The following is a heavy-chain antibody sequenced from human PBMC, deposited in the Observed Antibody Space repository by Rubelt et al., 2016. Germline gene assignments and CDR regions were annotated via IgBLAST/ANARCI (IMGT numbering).Heavy chain of an antibody. V-gene: IGHV5-51*01. D-gene: IGHD6-19*01. CDR2: IYPGDSDT. J-gene: IGHJ4*02. CDR3: ARPDSTGWYEY. Sequence: EVQLVQSGAEVKKPGESLKISCKGSGYSFTSYRIAWVRQMPGKGLEWMAIIYPGDSDTRYSPSFQGPVTISADKSISTAYLEWSSLRASDTAMYYCARPDSTGWYEYWGQGTLVTVSS. CDR1: GYSFTSYR.